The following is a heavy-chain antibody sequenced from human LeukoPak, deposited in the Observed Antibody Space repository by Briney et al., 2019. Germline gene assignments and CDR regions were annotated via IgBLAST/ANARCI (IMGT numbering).Heavy chain of an antibody. D-gene: IGHD6-19*01. J-gene: IGHJ4*02. Sequence: SETLSLTCTVSGGSISSSSYYWGWIRQPPGKGLEWIGSIYYSGSTYYNPSLKSRVTISVDTSKNQFSLKLSSVTAADTAVYYCATLAFPLESYSSGWEFDYWGQGTLVTVSS. CDR2: IYYSGST. CDR1: GGSISSSSYY. V-gene: IGHV4-39*07. CDR3: ATLAFPLESYSSGWEFDY.